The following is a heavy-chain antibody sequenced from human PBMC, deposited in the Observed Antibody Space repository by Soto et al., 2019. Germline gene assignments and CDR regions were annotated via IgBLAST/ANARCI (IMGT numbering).Heavy chain of an antibody. CDR1: GESISSGGYY. CDR3: ARASSSSSAADY. CDR2: LYDTERA. Sequence: QVQLQESGPGLVKPSQTLSLTCNVSGESISSGGYYWSWIRHHPGKGLEWIGYLYDTERAYYNPSLKRRVTISMDTSKNQFAVRLSSVTAADTAVYYCARASSSSSAADYWGQGILGTVSS. D-gene: IGHD6-6*01. J-gene: IGHJ4*02. V-gene: IGHV4-31*03.